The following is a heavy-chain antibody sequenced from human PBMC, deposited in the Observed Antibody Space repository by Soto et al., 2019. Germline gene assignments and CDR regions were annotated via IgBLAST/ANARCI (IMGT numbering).Heavy chain of an antibody. D-gene: IGHD6-19*01. Sequence: SETLSLTCTVSGGSISSYYWGWIRQPAGKGLEWIGRIYTSGSTNYNPSLKSRVTMSVDTSKNQFSLKLSSVTAADTAVYYCARSSNTGYSSGWYFGNWFDPWGQGTLVTVS. CDR2: IYTSGST. J-gene: IGHJ5*02. V-gene: IGHV4-4*07. CDR1: GGSISSYY. CDR3: ARSSNTGYSSGWYFGNWFDP.